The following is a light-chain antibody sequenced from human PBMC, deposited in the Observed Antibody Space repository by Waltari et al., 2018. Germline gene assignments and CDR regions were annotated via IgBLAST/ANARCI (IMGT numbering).Light chain of an antibody. CDR2: KAS. CDR3: XXYDAXXXT. J-gene: IGKJ2*01. V-gene: IGKV1-5*03. CDR1: QSISDW. Sequence: DIQMTQFPATLSASVGDRVTITCRASQSISDWLAWFQQKPGKAPKLLIYKASTLHTGVPSRFSGSGSGSEFXLTXNXXXAXDFATYXXXXYDAXXXTXGQGTXLEX.